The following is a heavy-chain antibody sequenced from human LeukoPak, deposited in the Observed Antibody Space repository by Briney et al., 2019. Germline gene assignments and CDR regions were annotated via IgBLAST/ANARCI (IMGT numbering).Heavy chain of an antibody. D-gene: IGHD2-8*01. J-gene: IGHJ4*02. Sequence: GGSLRLSCAASGFTFSSYGMHWVRQAPGKGLEWGAVISYDGSNKYYADSVKGRFTISRDNSKNTLYLQMNSLRAEDTAVYYCAKGGYCTNGVCYQIGYWGQGTLVTVSS. CDR1: GFTFSSYG. V-gene: IGHV3-30*18. CDR2: ISYDGSNK. CDR3: AKGGYCTNGVCYQIGY.